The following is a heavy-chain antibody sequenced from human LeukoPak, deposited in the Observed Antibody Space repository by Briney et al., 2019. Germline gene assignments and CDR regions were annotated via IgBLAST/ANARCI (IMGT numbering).Heavy chain of an antibody. V-gene: IGHV1-69*13. D-gene: IGHD6-6*01. J-gene: IGHJ6*02. CDR1: GGTFSSYG. CDR2: TIPIFGTA. Sequence: SVKVSCKASGGTFSSYGISWVRQAPGQGLEWMGGTIPIFGTANYAQKFQGRVTITADESTSTAYMELSSLRSEDTAVYYCARLDEYSSSSRYYGMDVWGQGTTVTVSS. CDR3: ARLDEYSSSSRYYGMDV.